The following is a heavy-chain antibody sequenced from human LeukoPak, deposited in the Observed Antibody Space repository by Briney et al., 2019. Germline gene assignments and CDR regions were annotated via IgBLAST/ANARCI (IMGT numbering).Heavy chain of an antibody. D-gene: IGHD3-10*01. CDR1: GGSISSYY. V-gene: IGHV4-59*08. J-gene: IGHJ6*03. Sequence: SETLSLTCTVSGGSISSYYWSWIRQPPGKGLEWIGYIYYSGSTNYNPSLKSRVTISVDTSKNQFSLKLSSVTAADTAVYYCARNHVLLWFGEPSYYMDVWGKGTTVTVSS. CDR2: IYYSGST. CDR3: ARNHVLLWFGEPSYYMDV.